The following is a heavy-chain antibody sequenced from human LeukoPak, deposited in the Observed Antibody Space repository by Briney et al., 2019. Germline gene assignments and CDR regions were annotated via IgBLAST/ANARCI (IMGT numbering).Heavy chain of an antibody. D-gene: IGHD4/OR15-4a*01. CDR3: ARAKDNYRGNDAFDI. V-gene: IGHV4-4*07. CDR2: IYSTGST. Sequence: SETLSLTCTVSGDSISSYYWSWIRQPAGKGLEWIGRIYSTGSTNYNPSLKSRLTMSVDTSKNQFSLKLTSVTAADTAVYYRARAKDNYRGNDAFDIWGQGTMVTVSS. J-gene: IGHJ3*02. CDR1: GDSISSYY.